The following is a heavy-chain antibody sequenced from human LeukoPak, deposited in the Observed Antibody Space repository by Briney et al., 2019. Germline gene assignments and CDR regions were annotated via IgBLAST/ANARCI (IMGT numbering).Heavy chain of an antibody. D-gene: IGHD1-26*01. CDR2: INHSGST. CDR1: GGSFSGYY. Sequence: SETLSLTCAVYGGSFSGYYWSWIRQPPGKGLEWIGEINHSGSTNYNPSLKSRVTISVDTSKNQFSLKLSSVTAADTAVYYCANGRGGSVTYFDYWGQGTLVTVSS. V-gene: IGHV4-34*01. CDR3: ANGRGGSVTYFDY. J-gene: IGHJ4*02.